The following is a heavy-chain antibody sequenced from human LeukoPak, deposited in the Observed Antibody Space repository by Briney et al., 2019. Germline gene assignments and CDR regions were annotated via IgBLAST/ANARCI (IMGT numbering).Heavy chain of an antibody. V-gene: IGHV4-34*01. CDR2: INHSGNT. D-gene: IGHD1-26*01. CDR1: GGSLSGYY. CDR3: ARQGSGSSYYYYTFPY. J-gene: IGHJ4*02. Sequence: SETLSLTCAVYGGSLSGYYWSWIRQPPGKGLEWIGEINHSGNTNYNPSLKSRVTMSVDTSMNHFYLKLSSVTAADTAVYYCARQGSGSSYYYYTFPYWGQGTLVTASS.